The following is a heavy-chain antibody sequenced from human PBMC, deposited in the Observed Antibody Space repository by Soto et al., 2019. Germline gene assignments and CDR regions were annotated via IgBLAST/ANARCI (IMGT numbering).Heavy chain of an antibody. CDR2: ISGAGVPV. J-gene: IGHJ4*02. CDR1: GFTFSSYS. CDR3: ARGRANYYFDF. Sequence: EVQLVQSGGDLVQPGGSLRLSCKASGFTFSSYSMDWVRQAPGKGLEWIAYISGAGVPVYYADSVKGRFTISRDNAKNSLYLQLNHLRDEDTAIYYCARGRANYYFDFWGQGALVTVSS. D-gene: IGHD1-1*01. V-gene: IGHV3-48*02.